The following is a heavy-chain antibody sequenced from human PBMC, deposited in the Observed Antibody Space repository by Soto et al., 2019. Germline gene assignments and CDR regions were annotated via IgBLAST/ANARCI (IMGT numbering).Heavy chain of an antibody. CDR2: MYYSGIT. CDR3: AGWSGVGVAGMDV. Sequence: QVQLQESGPRLVKSSQTLYLTCTVSGGSINSGDYYWSWIRQSPGKGLEWVGYMYYSGITDYNASLKGRITMSMDPSKNQFSLRLTSVTAADTAVYFCAGWSGVGVAGMDVWGQGTTVTVSS. D-gene: IGHD2-15*01. J-gene: IGHJ6*02. V-gene: IGHV4-30-4*01. CDR1: GGSINSGDYY.